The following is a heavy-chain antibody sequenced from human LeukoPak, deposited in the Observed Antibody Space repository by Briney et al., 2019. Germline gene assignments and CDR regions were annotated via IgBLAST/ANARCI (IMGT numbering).Heavy chain of an antibody. V-gene: IGHV3-53*01. CDR3: ARDRREQLAPYYYYGMDV. Sequence: GGSLRLSCAASGFTVSSNYMSWVRQAPEKGLEWVSVIYSGGSTYYADSVKGRFTISRDNSKNTLYLQMNSLRAEDTAVYYCARDRREQLAPYYYYGMDVWGQGTTVTVSS. CDR2: IYSGGST. J-gene: IGHJ6*02. D-gene: IGHD6-6*01. CDR1: GFTVSSNY.